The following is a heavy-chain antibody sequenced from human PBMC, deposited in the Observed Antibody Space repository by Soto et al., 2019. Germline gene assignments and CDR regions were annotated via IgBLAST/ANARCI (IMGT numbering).Heavy chain of an antibody. CDR3: ARGEWLATIKPYFAY. Sequence: KLPETLSLTCTVSGGSMSSYYWSWIRQSPGKGLEWIGYIYYSGSTNYNPSLKSRVAISLDTSKNQFSLMLSSVTAADTAVYYCARGEWLATIKPYFAYWGQGTLVTVSS. V-gene: IGHV4-59*01. CDR2: IYYSGST. CDR1: GGSMSSYY. J-gene: IGHJ4*02. D-gene: IGHD5-12*01.